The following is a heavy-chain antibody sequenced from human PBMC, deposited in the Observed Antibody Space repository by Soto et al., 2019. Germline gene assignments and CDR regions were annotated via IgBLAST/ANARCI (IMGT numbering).Heavy chain of an antibody. Sequence: ASVKVSCKVSGYTLAELSMNWVREAPGKGLEWMGGFDPEDGETIYAQKFQGRVTMTGDTSTDTAYMELSSLRSEDTAVYYCATGRRVITGPRLCMDVWGQGTTVTVSS. V-gene: IGHV1-24*01. CDR1: GYTLAELS. CDR2: FDPEDGET. CDR3: ATGRRVITGPRLCMDV. J-gene: IGHJ6*02. D-gene: IGHD1-20*01.